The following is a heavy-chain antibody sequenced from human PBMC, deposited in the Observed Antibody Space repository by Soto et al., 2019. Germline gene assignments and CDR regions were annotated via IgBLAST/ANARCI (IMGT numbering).Heavy chain of an antibody. V-gene: IGHV3-30*03. CDR2: ISYDGSNK. CDR1: GFTFSSYG. Sequence: PGGSLRLSCAASGFTFSSYGMHWVRQAPGKGLEWVAVISYDGSNKYYADSVKGRFTISRDNSKNTLYLQMNSLRAEDTAVYYCATGYNYGDHWGQGTLVTVSS. CDR3: ATGYNYGDH. D-gene: IGHD3-10*01. J-gene: IGHJ4*02.